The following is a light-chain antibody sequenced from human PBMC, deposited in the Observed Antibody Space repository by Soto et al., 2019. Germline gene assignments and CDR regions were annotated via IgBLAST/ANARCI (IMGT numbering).Light chain of an antibody. J-gene: IGLJ2*01. Sequence: QSVLTQPASVSGSPGQSITISCAGTMRDVGGYNLVSWYQQHPGRAPQLILYEVRNRPSGISFRFSGSKSGNTASLTISGLPAEGEADYYCSSFTSKSSLIFGGGTKLTVL. V-gene: IGLV2-14*01. CDR1: MRDVGGYNL. CDR3: SSFTSKSSLI. CDR2: EVR.